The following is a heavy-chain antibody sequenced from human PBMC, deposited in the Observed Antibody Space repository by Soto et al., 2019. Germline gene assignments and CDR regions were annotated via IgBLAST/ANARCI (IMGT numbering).Heavy chain of an antibody. D-gene: IGHD2-8*01. CDR3: ARHEAGWCFAS. CDR1: RGSIRSGTNY. Sequence: SETLSLTCTVSRGSIRSGTNYWAWIRQPPGKGLEWIANIYYSGSTFYNPSLKSRVTISLDTSKNQFSLKLRSVTAADTAVYYCARHEAGWCFASWGQGTLVT. J-gene: IGHJ4*02. CDR2: IYYSGST. V-gene: IGHV4-39*01.